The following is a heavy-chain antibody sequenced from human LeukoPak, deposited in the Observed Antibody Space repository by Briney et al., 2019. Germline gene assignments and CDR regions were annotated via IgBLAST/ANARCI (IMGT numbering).Heavy chain of an antibody. D-gene: IGHD3-22*01. V-gene: IGHV7-4-1*02. J-gene: IGHJ4*02. CDR1: GYTFTSYA. Sequence: GASVKVSCKASGYTFTSYAMNWVRQAPGQGLEWMGWINTNTGNPTYAQGFTGRFVFSLDTSVSTAYLQISSLKAEDTAVYYCARLGNYYDSSGYYIDYWGQGTLVTVSS. CDR2: INTNTGNP. CDR3: ARLGNYYDSSGYYIDY.